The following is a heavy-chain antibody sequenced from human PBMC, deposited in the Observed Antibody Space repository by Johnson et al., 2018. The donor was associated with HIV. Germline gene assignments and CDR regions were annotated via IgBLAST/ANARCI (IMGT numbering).Heavy chain of an antibody. Sequence: VQLVESGGGVVQPGRSLRLSCAASGFTFSDYYMSWIRQAPGKGLEWVSGINWNGGSTDYADYVKGRFTISRDNSKNTLYLKMNSLRAEDTAVYYCAKGFYCGGNSGAFDIWGQVTMVNVSS. CDR1: GFTFSDYY. V-gene: IGHV3-23*04. CDR3: AKGFYCGGNSGAFDI. D-gene: IGHD4-23*01. J-gene: IGHJ3*02. CDR2: INWNGGST.